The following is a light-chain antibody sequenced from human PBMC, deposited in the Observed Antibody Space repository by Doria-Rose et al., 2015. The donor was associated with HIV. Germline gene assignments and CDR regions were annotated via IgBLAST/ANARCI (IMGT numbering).Light chain of an antibody. CDR1: QSVSANY. CDR3: HQYASSRT. CDR2: GAS. Sequence: TQSPGTLSLSPGERATLSCRASQSVSANYLAWYQQRPGQSPRLLIYGASNRATDIPDRFSGSGSGTDFTLTISRLEPEDFAVYYCHQYASSRTFGQGTKVEIK. J-gene: IGKJ1*01. V-gene: IGKV3-20*01.